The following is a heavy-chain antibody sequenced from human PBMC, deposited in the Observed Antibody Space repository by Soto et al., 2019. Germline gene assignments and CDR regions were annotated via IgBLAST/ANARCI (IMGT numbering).Heavy chain of an antibody. Sequence: PSETLSLTCTVSGGSISSYYWSWIRQPPGKGLEWIGYIYYSGSTIYNPSLKSRVTISVDTSKNQFSLKLSSVTAADTAVYYCARHWDYFDSVGPRYYFDYWGQGTLVTVSS. D-gene: IGHD3-22*01. J-gene: IGHJ4*02. CDR2: IYYSGST. CDR3: ARHWDYFDSVGPRYYFDY. V-gene: IGHV4-59*08. CDR1: GGSISSYY.